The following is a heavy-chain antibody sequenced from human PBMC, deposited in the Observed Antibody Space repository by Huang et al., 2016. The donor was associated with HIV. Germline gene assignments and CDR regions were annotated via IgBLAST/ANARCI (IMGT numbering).Heavy chain of an antibody. Sequence: QVRLQESGPGLVKPSETLSLSCTVSGDSVSSHYWGWIRHPPGKGLEWSGTVYDSGTTKYNPRLKSRITISVDTPKNGFSLNITSVSAADTAMYFCVRDQGRLAVGGIDNWFDPWGQGALVTVSS. J-gene: IGHJ5*02. V-gene: IGHV4-59*02. CDR1: GDSVSSHY. D-gene: IGHD6-19*01. CDR2: VYDSGTT. CDR3: VRDQGRLAVGGIDNWFDP.